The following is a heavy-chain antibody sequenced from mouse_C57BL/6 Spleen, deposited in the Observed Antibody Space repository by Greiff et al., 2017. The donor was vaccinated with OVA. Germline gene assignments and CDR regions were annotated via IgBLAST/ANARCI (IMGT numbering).Heavy chain of an antibody. Sequence: VQLQQSGAELVRPGASVTLSCKASGYTFTDYEMHWVKQTPVHGLEWIGAIDPETGGTAYNQKFKGKAILTADKSSSTAYMEHRSLTSEDSAVYYCTRYYAMDYWGQGTSVTVSS. J-gene: IGHJ4*01. CDR3: TRYYAMDY. V-gene: IGHV1-15*01. CDR2: IDPETGGT. CDR1: GYTFTDYE.